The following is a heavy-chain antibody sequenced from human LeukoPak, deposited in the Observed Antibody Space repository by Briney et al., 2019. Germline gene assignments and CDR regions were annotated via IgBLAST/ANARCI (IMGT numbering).Heavy chain of an antibody. V-gene: IGHV3-7*01. D-gene: IGHD3-10*01. Sequence: GGSLRLSCAASGFTFSSYWMSWVRPAPGKGREWVANIKQDGSEKYYVDSVKGRFTISRDKAKNSLYLQMNSLRAEDTAVYYCARGIPMVRGDDWYFDLWGRGTLVTVSS. CDR3: ARGIPMVRGDDWYFDL. J-gene: IGHJ2*01. CDR1: GFTFSSYW. CDR2: IKQDGSEK.